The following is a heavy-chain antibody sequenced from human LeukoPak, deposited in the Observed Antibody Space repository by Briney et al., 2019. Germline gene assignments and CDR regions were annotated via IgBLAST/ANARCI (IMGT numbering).Heavy chain of an antibody. V-gene: IGHV3-9*01. CDR2: ISWNSGSI. Sequence: GRSLRLSCAASGFTFDDYAMHWVRQAPGKGLEWVSGISWNSGSIGYADSVKGRFTISRDNAKNSLYLRMNSLRAEDTALYYCAKEADYGPVDYWGQGTLVTVSS. CDR1: GFTFDDYA. D-gene: IGHD4-17*01. J-gene: IGHJ4*02. CDR3: AKEADYGPVDY.